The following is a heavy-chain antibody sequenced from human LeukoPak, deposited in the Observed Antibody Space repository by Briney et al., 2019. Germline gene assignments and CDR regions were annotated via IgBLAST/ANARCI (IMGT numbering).Heavy chain of an antibody. CDR3: AKVPNSGSHYYFDY. Sequence: GASVKVSCKASGYTFTGYHMHWVRQAPGQGLEWMGWINPNSGGTNYAQKFQGRVTMTRDTSISTAYMELSRLRSDDTAVYYCAKVPNSGSHYYFDYWGQGTLVTVSS. CDR1: GYTFTGYH. V-gene: IGHV1-2*02. D-gene: IGHD5-12*01. J-gene: IGHJ4*02. CDR2: INPNSGGT.